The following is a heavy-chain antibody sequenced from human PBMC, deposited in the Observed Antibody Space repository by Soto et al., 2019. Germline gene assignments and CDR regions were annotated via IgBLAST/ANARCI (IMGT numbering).Heavy chain of an antibody. V-gene: IGHV1-69*06. Sequence: QVQLVQSGAEVKKPGSSVKVSCKASGGTFSSYAFSWVRQAPGQGLEWMGGIIPIYGTATYARKFQGRVTITADKSTNTAYMDLSSLRSEDTAVYYCASATVVSPVTYGMDVWGQGTTVTVSS. CDR2: IIPIYGTA. CDR3: ASATVVSPVTYGMDV. D-gene: IGHD4-17*01. CDR1: GGTFSSYA. J-gene: IGHJ6*02.